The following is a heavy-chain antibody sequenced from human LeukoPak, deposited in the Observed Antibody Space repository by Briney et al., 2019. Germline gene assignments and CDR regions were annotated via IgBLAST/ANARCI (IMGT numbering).Heavy chain of an antibody. CDR2: IYTSGST. V-gene: IGHV4-4*09. CDR3: ARHSTRYYYDSSGYWNY. Sequence: SETLSLTCTVSGGSISSYYWNWIRQPPGKGLEWIGYIYTSGSTNHNPSLKSRVTISVDTSKNQFSLKLSSVTAADTAVYYCARHSTRYYYDSSGYWNYWGQGTLVTVSS. D-gene: IGHD3-22*01. J-gene: IGHJ4*02. CDR1: GGSISSYY.